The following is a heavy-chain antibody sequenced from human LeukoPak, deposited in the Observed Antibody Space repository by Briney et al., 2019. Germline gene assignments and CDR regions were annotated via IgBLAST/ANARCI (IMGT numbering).Heavy chain of an antibody. CDR3: AELGITMIGGV. D-gene: IGHD3-10*02. CDR2: ISSSGSTI. CDR1: GFTFSSYE. V-gene: IGHV3-48*03. Sequence: GGSLRLACAASGFTFSSYEMNWVRQAPGKGLEWVSYISSSGSTIYYADSVKGRSTISRDNAKNSLYLQMNSLRAEDTAVYYCAELGITMIGGVWGKGTTVTISS. J-gene: IGHJ6*04.